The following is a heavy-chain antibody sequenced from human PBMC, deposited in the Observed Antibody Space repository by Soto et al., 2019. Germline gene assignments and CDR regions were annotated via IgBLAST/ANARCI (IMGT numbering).Heavy chain of an antibody. D-gene: IGHD3-3*01. CDR2: IYYSGST. Sequence: SETLSLTCTVSGGSISSGGYYWSWIRQHPGKGLEWIGYIYYSGSTYYNPSLKSRVTISVDTSKNQFSLKLSSVTAADTAVYYCARARGSRYDFWSGPPNYYYYYMDVWGKGTTVTV. J-gene: IGHJ6*03. CDR3: ARARGSRYDFWSGPPNYYYYYMDV. V-gene: IGHV4-31*03. CDR1: GGSISSGGYY.